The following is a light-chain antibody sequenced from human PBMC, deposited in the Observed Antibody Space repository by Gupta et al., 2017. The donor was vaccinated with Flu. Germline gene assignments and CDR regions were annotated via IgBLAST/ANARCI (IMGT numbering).Light chain of an antibody. CDR2: DAS. V-gene: IGKV3-11*01. J-gene: IGKJ3*01. CDR3: QQRSNFFT. CDR1: QSVSSY. Sequence: EIVLTQSPATLSLSPGERATLSCRASQSVSSYLAWYQQKPGQAPRLIIYDASNRATGIPDRFSGSGSVKDFTLTSSRREHEDFAVYYWQQRSNFFTFGHGTKVDIK.